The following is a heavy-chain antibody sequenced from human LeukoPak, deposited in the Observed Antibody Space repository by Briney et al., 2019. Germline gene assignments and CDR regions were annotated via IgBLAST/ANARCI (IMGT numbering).Heavy chain of an antibody. J-gene: IGHJ5*02. Sequence: PSETLSLTCTVSGDSISAYYWSWIRQTPGKGLEWIAFIHSSGTTNYNPSLKSRVSISVDTSNNQFSLSVNSVTAADTAVYYCARGGASSEWFDPWGQGTLVPVSS. CDR1: GDSISAYY. D-gene: IGHD6-25*01. V-gene: IGHV4-59*01. CDR3: ARGGASSEWFDP. CDR2: IHSSGTT.